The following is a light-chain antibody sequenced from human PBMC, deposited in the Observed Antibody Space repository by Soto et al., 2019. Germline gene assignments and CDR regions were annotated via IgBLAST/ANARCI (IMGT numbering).Light chain of an antibody. CDR1: QSVGAN. J-gene: IGKJ4*01. CDR2: DAS. Sequence: EIVLTQSPATLSLSPGARATLSCRASQSVGANLAWYQQKPGQAPRLLIWDASSRATGIPARFSGSGSGTAFTLTISSLEPEDFAVYYCQHRTNWPAFGGGTKVEIK. V-gene: IGKV3-11*01. CDR3: QHRTNWPA.